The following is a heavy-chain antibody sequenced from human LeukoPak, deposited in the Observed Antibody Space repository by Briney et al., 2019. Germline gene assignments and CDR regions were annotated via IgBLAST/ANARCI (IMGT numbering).Heavy chain of an antibody. D-gene: IGHD6-19*01. V-gene: IGHV3-9*01. J-gene: IGHJ4*02. Sequence: GGSLRLSCAASGFAFNIYGMHWVRQAPGKGLEWVSGISWNSASIGYADSVKGRFTISRDNAKNSLYLQMNSLRAEDTALYYCAKDMGAIAVAGTGMGYWGQGTLVTVSS. CDR3: AKDMGAIAVAGTGMGY. CDR2: ISWNSASI. CDR1: GFAFNIYG.